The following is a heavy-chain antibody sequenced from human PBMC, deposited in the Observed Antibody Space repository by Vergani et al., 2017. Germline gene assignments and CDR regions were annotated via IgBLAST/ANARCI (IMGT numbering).Heavy chain of an antibody. J-gene: IGHJ4*02. CDR3: AKQYFVSGNYLFDY. V-gene: IGHV3-23*01. D-gene: IGHD3-10*01. Sequence: EVQLLESGGGLVQPGGSLRLTCAASEFTFSNYAMNWVRQAPGEGLEWVSGISGSGVSAYYTDSVKGRFTISRDNSKNMLFLQMNNLRTEDTAIYYCAKQYFVSGNYLFDYWGQGTLVTVSS. CDR1: EFTFSNYA. CDR2: ISGSGVSA.